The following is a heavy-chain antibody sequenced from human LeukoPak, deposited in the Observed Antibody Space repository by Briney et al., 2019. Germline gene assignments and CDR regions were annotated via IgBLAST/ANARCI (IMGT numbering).Heavy chain of an antibody. J-gene: IGHJ5*02. CDR3: ARDRVVPAAIGSSFAWFDP. CDR1: GGSISSGSYY. CDR2: IYTSGST. Sequence: SETLSLTCTVSGGSISSGSYYWSWIRQPAGKGLEWIGRIYTSGSTNYNPSLKSRVTISVDTPKNQFSLKLSSVTAADTAVYYCARDRVVPAAIGSSFAWFDPWGQGTLVTVSS. D-gene: IGHD2-2*01. V-gene: IGHV4-61*02.